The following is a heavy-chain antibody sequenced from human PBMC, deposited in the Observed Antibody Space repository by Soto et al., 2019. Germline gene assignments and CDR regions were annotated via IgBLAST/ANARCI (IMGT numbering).Heavy chain of an antibody. CDR1: GFTFSSYS. D-gene: IGHD2-2*01. Sequence: PGGSLRLSCAASGFTFSSYSMNWVRQAPGKGLEWVSSISSSSSYIYYADSVKGRFTISRGNAKNSLYLQMNSLRAEDTAVYYCARVVGVPAAMRGWFDPCGQGTLVTVSS. J-gene: IGHJ5*02. CDR3: ARVVGVPAAMRGWFDP. CDR2: ISSSSSYI. V-gene: IGHV3-21*01.